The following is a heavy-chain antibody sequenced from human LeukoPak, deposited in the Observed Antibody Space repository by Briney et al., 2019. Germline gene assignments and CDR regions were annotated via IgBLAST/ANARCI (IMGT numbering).Heavy chain of an antibody. Sequence: SVKVSCKASGGSFSDYPINWVRQAPGQGLEWLGGIIPKYSASNYAQAFQGRVTITADESTNTVYMEMSGLRPDDTAVYYRVRPDRIFGVPAAFDAWGQGTLVAVTS. J-gene: IGHJ3*01. CDR1: GGSFSDYP. V-gene: IGHV1-69*13. D-gene: IGHD3-3*02. CDR3: VRPDRIFGVPAAFDA. CDR2: IIPKYSAS.